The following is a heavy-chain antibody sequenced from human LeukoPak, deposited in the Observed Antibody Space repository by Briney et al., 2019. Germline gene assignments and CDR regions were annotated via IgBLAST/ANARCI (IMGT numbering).Heavy chain of an antibody. CDR3: ARQAGGDGTGYNYGSADP. J-gene: IGHJ5*02. V-gene: IGHV5-10-1*01. CDR1: GYSFTSYW. D-gene: IGHD5-18*01. Sequence: LGESLKISCKGSGYSFTSYWISWVRQMHGKGLEWMGTIDPSDSYTNYSPSFQGHVTISADKSISTAYLQWSSLEASDTAMYYCARQAGGDGTGYNYGSADPWGQGTQVTVSS. CDR2: IDPSDSYT.